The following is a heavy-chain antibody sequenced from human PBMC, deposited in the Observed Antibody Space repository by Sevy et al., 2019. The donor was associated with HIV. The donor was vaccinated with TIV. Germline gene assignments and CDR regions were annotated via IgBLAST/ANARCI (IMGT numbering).Heavy chain of an antibody. CDR2: IIPIFGTA. CDR1: GGTFSSYA. V-gene: IGHV1-69*13. D-gene: IGHD2-21*01. Sequence: SVKVSCKASGGTFSSYAISWVRQAPGQGLEWMGGIIPIFGTANYAQKFQGRVTITADESTSTAYMELSSLRSEDTAVYYCAREPYEARGYFDYWGQGTLVTVSS. J-gene: IGHJ4*02. CDR3: AREPYEARGYFDY.